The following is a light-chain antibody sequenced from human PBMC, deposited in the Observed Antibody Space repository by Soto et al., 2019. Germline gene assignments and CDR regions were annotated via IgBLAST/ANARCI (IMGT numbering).Light chain of an antibody. CDR2: VDSDGSH. J-gene: IGLJ3*02. Sequence: QSVLTQSPSASASLGDSVKLTCTLSSGHSTYAIAWHQQQPEKGPRYLMKVDSDGSHTKGDGIPDRFSGSTSGAERYLTISSLQSEDEAEYYCQTWGAGIRVFGGGTKLTVL. CDR3: QTWGAGIRV. V-gene: IGLV4-69*01. CDR1: SGHSTYA.